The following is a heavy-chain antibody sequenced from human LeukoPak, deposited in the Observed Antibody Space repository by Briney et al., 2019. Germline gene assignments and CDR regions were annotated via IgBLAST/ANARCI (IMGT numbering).Heavy chain of an antibody. CDR1: GFSFSNYD. CDR3: ARGDPTVTTKQNFDY. Sequence: GRSLRLSCAASGFSFSNYDMHWVRQAPGKGLEWVAVIWYDGSNEYYADSVKGRFTISRDNSKNTLYLQMNSLRVEDTAVYYCARGDPTVTTKQNFDYWGQGTLVTVSS. D-gene: IGHD4-17*01. CDR2: IWYDGSNE. V-gene: IGHV3-33*01. J-gene: IGHJ4*02.